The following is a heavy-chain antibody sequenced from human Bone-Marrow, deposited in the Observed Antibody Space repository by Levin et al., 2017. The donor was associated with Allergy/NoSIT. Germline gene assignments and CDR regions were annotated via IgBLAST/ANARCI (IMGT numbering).Heavy chain of an antibody. CDR2: IYYSGTT. CDR3: ARDEGSLTSYSVRWFDP. J-gene: IGHJ5*02. Sequence: RSQTLSLTCTVSGGSITSDYWSWVRQPPGKGLEWIGHIYYSGTTTYNPSLMSRVTISVDKSKNQFSLKLLSVTAADTAFYYCARDEGSLTSYSVRWFDPWGQGTLVTVSS. CDR1: GGSITSDY. D-gene: IGHD3-10*01. V-gene: IGHV4-59*01.